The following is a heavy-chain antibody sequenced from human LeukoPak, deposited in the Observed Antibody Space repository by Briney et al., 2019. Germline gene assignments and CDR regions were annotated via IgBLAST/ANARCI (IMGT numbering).Heavy chain of an antibody. D-gene: IGHD2-15*01. CDR3: ARQEDYSLKWFDP. V-gene: IGHV4-39*01. J-gene: IGHJ5*02. Sequence: SETLSLTCTVSGGSISSSSYYWGWIRQPAGKGLEWIGSIYYSGSTYYNPSLKSRVTISVDTSKNQFSLKLSSVTAADTAVYYCARQEDYSLKWFDPWGQGTLVTVSS. CDR1: GGSISSSSYY. CDR2: IYYSGST.